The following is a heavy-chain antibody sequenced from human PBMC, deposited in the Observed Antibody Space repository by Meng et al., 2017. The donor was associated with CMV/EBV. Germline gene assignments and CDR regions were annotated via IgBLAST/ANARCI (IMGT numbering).Heavy chain of an antibody. CDR2: IYHGGST. Sequence: SCTVSGGSITSGNYCWTWIRQHPGQGLEWIGFIYHGGSTDYNPSLKSRLTISVDTSKNQFSLKLSSVTAADTAVYYCARDRFSISGTTYLGFGMDVWGQGTTVTVSS. V-gene: IGHV4-31*02. CDR3: ARDRFSISGTTYLGFGMDV. CDR1: GGSITSGNYC. D-gene: IGHD1-7*01. J-gene: IGHJ6*02.